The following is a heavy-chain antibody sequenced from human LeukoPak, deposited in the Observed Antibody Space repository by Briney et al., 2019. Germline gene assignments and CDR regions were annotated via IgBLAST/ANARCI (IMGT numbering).Heavy chain of an antibody. Sequence: PGGSLRLSCAASGFTFSGSAMHWVRQASGKGLEWVGRIRSKANSYATAYAASVKGRFTISRDDSKNTAYLQMNSLKTEDTVVYYCTRSPILYGLYFDYWGQGTLVTVSS. V-gene: IGHV3-73*01. D-gene: IGHD2-2*02. CDR1: GFTFSGSA. CDR3: TRSPILYGLYFDY. CDR2: IRSKANSYAT. J-gene: IGHJ4*02.